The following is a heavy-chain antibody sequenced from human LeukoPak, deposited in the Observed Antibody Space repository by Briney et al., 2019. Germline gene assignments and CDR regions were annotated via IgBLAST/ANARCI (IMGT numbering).Heavy chain of an antibody. V-gene: IGHV4-59*08. CDR3: AGHHPRNTVDF. CDR2: ISDIGSI. D-gene: IGHD2-8*02. Sequence: SETLSLTCTVSGGSISSYYWSWIRQPPGKGLEWIAYISDIGSINYNPSLKSRVTISLDTSKNQFSLKLSSVTAADTAVYYCAGHHPRNTVDFWGQGTLVTASS. J-gene: IGHJ4*02. CDR1: GGSISSYY.